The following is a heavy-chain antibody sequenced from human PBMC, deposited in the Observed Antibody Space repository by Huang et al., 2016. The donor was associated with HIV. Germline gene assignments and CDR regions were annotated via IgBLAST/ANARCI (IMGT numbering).Heavy chain of an antibody. Sequence: QVHLVQSGAEVKKPGASVKVSCKASGYTFTNYDINWVRQAPGRGVEWMGWMNPNTGNTGFAQSYQGRVTMTRKTPITTAYMELTSMTTEDTAVYYCARSAYGDLDYWGLGTLVIVSS. D-gene: IGHD4-17*01. CDR2: MNPNTGNT. J-gene: IGHJ4*02. CDR1: GYTFTNYD. V-gene: IGHV1-8*02. CDR3: ARSAYGDLDY.